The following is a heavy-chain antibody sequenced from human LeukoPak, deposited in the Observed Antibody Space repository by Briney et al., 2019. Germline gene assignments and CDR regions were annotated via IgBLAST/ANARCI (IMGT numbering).Heavy chain of an antibody. Sequence: SVKVSCKASGGTFSSYAISWVRQAPGQGLEWMGGIIPIFGTANYAQKFQGRVTITTDESTSTAYMELSSLRSEDTAVYYCARDNVPATTNWFDPWGQGTLVTVSS. CDR3: ARDNVPATTNWFDP. D-gene: IGHD2-2*01. CDR1: GGTFSSYA. V-gene: IGHV1-69*05. CDR2: IIPIFGTA. J-gene: IGHJ5*02.